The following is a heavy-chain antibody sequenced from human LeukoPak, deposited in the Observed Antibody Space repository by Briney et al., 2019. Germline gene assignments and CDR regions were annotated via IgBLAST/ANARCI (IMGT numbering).Heavy chain of an antibody. D-gene: IGHD2-21*02. CDR3: AREVEVTACFDY. CDR2: ISYDGSNK. Sequence: GRSLRLSCAASGFTFSSYAMHWVRQAPGKGLEWVAVISYDGSNKYYADSVKGRFTISRDNSKNTLYLQMNSLRAEDTAVYYCAREVEVTACFDYWGQGTLVTVSS. V-gene: IGHV3-30*04. CDR1: GFTFSSYA. J-gene: IGHJ4*02.